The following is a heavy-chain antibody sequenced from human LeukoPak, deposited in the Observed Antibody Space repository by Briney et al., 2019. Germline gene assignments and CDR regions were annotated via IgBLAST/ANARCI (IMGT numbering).Heavy chain of an antibody. CDR2: ISGSGGST. Sequence: GGSLRLSCAASGFTFRDAAMTWVRQAPGKGLEWVSAISGSGGSTYYADSVKGRFTISRDNSKNTLYLQMNSLRAEDTAVYYCAKGIHYDSSGPFDYWGQGTLVTVSS. J-gene: IGHJ4*02. D-gene: IGHD3-22*01. CDR3: AKGIHYDSSGPFDY. V-gene: IGHV3-23*01. CDR1: GFTFRDAA.